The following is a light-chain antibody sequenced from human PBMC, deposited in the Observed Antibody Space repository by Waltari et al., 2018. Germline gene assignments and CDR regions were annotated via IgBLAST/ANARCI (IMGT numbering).Light chain of an antibody. CDR1: QDISGR. J-gene: IGKJ1*01. Sequence: DIQMTQSPYSVSASVGDSVTITCRASQDISGRLAWYQQKPGVAPKPLIYGASNLLNGVPSRFSGGGSGTDFTLTVSSLQSEDFATYFCQQTNTFPLTFGPGTRVEIK. CDR2: GAS. CDR3: QQTNTFPLT. V-gene: IGKV1-12*01.